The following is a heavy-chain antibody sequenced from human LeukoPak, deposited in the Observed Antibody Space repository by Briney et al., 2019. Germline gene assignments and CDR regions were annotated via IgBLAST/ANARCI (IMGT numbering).Heavy chain of an antibody. D-gene: IGHD3-3*01. CDR1: GGSISSSSYY. CDR2: IYYSGST. J-gene: IGHJ6*02. CDR3: VSYYDFWSGYFLEYGMDV. Sequence: SETLSLTCTVSGGSISSSSYYWGWIRQPPGKGLEWIGSIYYSGSTYYNPSLKSRVTISVDTSKNQFSLKLSSVTAADTAVYYCVSYYDFWSGYFLEYGMDVWSQGTTVTVSS. V-gene: IGHV4-39*01.